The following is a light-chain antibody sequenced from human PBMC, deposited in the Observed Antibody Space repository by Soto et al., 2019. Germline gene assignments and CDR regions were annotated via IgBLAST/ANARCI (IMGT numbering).Light chain of an antibody. CDR2: GAS. V-gene: IGKV3-20*01. CDR3: QQYDTSPLT. Sequence: EIVLSQSPGTLSLSPGERATLSCRASQSVSSNFLAWYQQKPGQAPRLLIYGASSRATGTPDRFSGSGSGTDFTLTISRLEPEDFAVYYCQQYDTSPLTFGGGTKLEIK. CDR1: QSVSSNF. J-gene: IGKJ4*01.